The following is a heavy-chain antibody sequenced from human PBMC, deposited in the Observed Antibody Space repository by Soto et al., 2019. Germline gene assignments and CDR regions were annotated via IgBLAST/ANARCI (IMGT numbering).Heavy chain of an antibody. J-gene: IGHJ4*02. CDR2: IYWNDDK. CDR3: AHSPFYDSSGYPDY. Sequence: QITLKESGPTLVKPTQTLTLTCTISGFSLSTGGMGVGWIRQPPGKALEWLALIYWNDDKRYSPSLKSRLTITKDASKNQVVLTMTNMDPVDTATYYCAHSPFYDSSGYPDYWGQGTLVTVSS. D-gene: IGHD3-22*01. V-gene: IGHV2-5*01. CDR1: GFSLSTGGMG.